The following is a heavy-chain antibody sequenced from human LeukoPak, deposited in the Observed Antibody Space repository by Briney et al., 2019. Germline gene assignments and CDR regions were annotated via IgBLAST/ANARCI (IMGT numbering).Heavy chain of an antibody. CDR2: ISYDGNNE. V-gene: IGHV3-30-3*01. D-gene: IGHD3-22*01. CDR1: GFTSSSYV. CDR3: ARGRGSSGYYSDY. Sequence: PGGSLRLSCAAPGFTSSSYVMHWVRQAPGKGLEWGAVISYDGNNEYYAESVKGRFTISRDNSKNTLYLQMNSLRAEDTAVYHCARGRGSSGYYSDYWGQGTLVTVSS. J-gene: IGHJ4*02.